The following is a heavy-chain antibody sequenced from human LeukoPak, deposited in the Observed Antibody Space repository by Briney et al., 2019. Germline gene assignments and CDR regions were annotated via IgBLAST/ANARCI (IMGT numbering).Heavy chain of an antibody. J-gene: IGHJ6*03. CDR2: MNPNSGNT. Sequence: ASVKVSCKASGYTFTSYDINWVRQATGQGLEWMGWMNPNSGNTGYAQKFQGRVTMTKNTSITTAYMELSSLRSEDTTVYYCARALSWTTNSYYYMDVWGKGTTVTVSS. CDR1: GYTFTSYD. D-gene: IGHD3/OR15-3a*01. V-gene: IGHV1-8*01. CDR3: ARALSWTTNSYYYMDV.